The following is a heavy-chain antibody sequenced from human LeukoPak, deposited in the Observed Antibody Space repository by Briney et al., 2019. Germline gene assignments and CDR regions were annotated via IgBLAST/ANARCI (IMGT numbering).Heavy chain of an antibody. CDR1: GYTFTGYY. CDR3: ARVGYSSSWYFDY. V-gene: IGHV1-2*06. CDR2: ITPTLVRT. D-gene: IGHD6-13*01. Sequence: ASXXVSCKASGYTFTGYYMHWVRQAPGQGVEWILRITPTLVRTIYPQKFHARFTMTSDTSIITASMELSRLRSDDTAVYYCARVGYSSSWYFDYWGQGTLVTVSS. J-gene: IGHJ4*02.